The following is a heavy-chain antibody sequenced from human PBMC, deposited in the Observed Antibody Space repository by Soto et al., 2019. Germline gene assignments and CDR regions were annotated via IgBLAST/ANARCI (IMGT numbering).Heavy chain of an antibody. J-gene: IGHJ6*02. CDR2: IYYSGST. CDR1: GGSISSYY. D-gene: IGHD3-10*01. Sequence: QVQLQESGPGLVKPSETLSLTCTVSGGSISSYYWSWIRQPPGKGLEWIGYIYYSGSTNYNPSLRSRVTISVDTSKNQFSLKLSSVTAADTAVYYCARGLTGWRPDMVRGVIIGHYYYYGMDVWGQGTTVTVSS. V-gene: IGHV4-59*01. CDR3: ARGLTGWRPDMVRGVIIGHYYYYGMDV.